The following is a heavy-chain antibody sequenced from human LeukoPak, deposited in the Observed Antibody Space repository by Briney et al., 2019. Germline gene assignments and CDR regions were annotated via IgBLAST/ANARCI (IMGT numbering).Heavy chain of an antibody. V-gene: IGHV4-39*01. Sequence: SETLSLTCAVSGGSISSGDYSWSWIRQPPGKGLEWIGSIYYSGSTYYNPSLKSRVTISVDTSKNQFSLKLSSVTAADTAVYYCARQLRGSYSTYYFDYWGQGTLVAVSS. CDR3: ARQLRGSYSTYYFDY. J-gene: IGHJ4*02. CDR1: GGSISSGDYS. CDR2: IYYSGST. D-gene: IGHD6-13*01.